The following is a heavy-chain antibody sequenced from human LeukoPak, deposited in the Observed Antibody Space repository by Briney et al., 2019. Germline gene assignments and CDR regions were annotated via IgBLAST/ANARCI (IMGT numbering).Heavy chain of an antibody. CDR2: ISGSGGST. CDR3: AKAAAGPNTGYFDY. D-gene: IGHD2-15*01. J-gene: IGHJ4*02. V-gene: IGHV3-23*01. CDR1: GFTFSSYA. Sequence: GGSLRLSCAASGFTFSSYAMSWVRQAPGKGLEWVSAISGSGGSTYYADSVKGRFTISRDNSKNTLYLQMNSVRAEDTALYYCAKAAAGPNTGYFDYWGQGTLVTVSS.